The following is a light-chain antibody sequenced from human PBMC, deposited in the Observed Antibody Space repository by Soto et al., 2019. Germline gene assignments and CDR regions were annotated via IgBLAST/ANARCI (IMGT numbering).Light chain of an antibody. J-gene: IGKJ4*01. Sequence: EIVLTQSPGTLSLSPGERATLSCRASQSVRSNSLAWYQQKPGQAPRLLIYGASSRATGIPGRFSGSGSGTDFTLTISSLEPEDFAVYYCQQYGSSPPLTLGGGTKVDIK. CDR2: GAS. CDR1: QSVRSNS. CDR3: QQYGSSPPLT. V-gene: IGKV3-20*01.